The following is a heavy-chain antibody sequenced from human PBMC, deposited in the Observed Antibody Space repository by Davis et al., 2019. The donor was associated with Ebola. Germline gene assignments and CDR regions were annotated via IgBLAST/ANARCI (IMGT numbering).Heavy chain of an antibody. Sequence: ASVKVSCKASGGTFSSYAINWVRQAPGQGLEWMGIINPSGGSTSYAQKFQGRVTMTRDTSTSTVYMELSSLRSEDTAVYYCARDMITGAAAGIGYWGQGTLVTVSS. CDR1: GGTFSSYA. J-gene: IGHJ4*02. CDR3: ARDMITGAAAGIGY. V-gene: IGHV1-46*01. CDR2: INPSGGST. D-gene: IGHD6-13*01.